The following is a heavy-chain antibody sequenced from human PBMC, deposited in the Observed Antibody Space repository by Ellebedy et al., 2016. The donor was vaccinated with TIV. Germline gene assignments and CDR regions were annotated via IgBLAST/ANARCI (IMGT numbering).Heavy chain of an antibody. CDR3: ATATYEILTGYW. Sequence: ASVKVSXXVSGYTLTDLSMHWVRQAPGKGPEWMGGYDTEDGETIYAQKFQGRVTMTEDTSTDTAYMELSSLRSEDTAVYYCATATYEILTGYWWGQGTLVTVSS. D-gene: IGHD3-9*01. V-gene: IGHV1-24*01. J-gene: IGHJ4*02. CDR2: YDTEDGET. CDR1: GYTLTDLS.